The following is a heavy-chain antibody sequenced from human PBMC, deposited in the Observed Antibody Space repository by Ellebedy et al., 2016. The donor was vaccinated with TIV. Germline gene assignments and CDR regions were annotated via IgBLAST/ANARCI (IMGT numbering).Heavy chain of an antibody. CDR2: ISFDGSEK. V-gene: IGHV3-30*18. CDR1: GFTFGSYD. Sequence: GESLKISCAASGFTFGSYDIHWVRQAPGKGLEWVALISFDGSEKYYGDAVKGRFTISRDNSKNTLYLQMNSPRVEDTAVYYCAKKEAATLDDAYDVWGQGTMVTVSS. D-gene: IGHD2-15*01. CDR3: AKKEAATLDDAYDV. J-gene: IGHJ3*01.